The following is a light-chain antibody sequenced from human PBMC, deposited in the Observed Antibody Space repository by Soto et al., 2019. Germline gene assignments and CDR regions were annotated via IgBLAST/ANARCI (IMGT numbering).Light chain of an antibody. CDR1: QSVSSSY. Sequence: EIVLTQSPGTLSLSPGERATLSCRASQSVSSSYLAWYQQKPGQAPRLLIYGASSRATGIPDRFSGSGSGTDFTLTISRLEPEDFAVYYCHQYGSSPPTFGQGTKVEI. CDR3: HQYGSSPPT. J-gene: IGKJ1*01. CDR2: GAS. V-gene: IGKV3-20*01.